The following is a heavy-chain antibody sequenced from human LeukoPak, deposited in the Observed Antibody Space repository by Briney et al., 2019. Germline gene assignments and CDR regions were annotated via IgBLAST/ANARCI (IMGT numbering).Heavy chain of an antibody. CDR1: GYTFTGYY. CDR2: INPNSGGT. D-gene: IGHD3-9*01. Sequence: ASVKVSCKASGYTFTGYYMHWVRQAPGQGLEWMGWINPNSGGTKYAEKFQGRVTMTRDTSISTAYVELSRLRSDDTAVFYCARDSYDILTGFQWGQGTQVTVSS. V-gene: IGHV1-2*02. CDR3: ARDSYDILTGFQ. J-gene: IGHJ4*02.